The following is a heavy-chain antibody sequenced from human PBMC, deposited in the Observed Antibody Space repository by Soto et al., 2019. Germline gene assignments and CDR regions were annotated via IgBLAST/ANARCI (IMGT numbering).Heavy chain of an antibody. V-gene: IGHV1-18*01. Sequence: ASVKVSCKASGYTFTSYGISWVRQAPGQGLEWMGWISAYNGNTNYAQKLQGRVTMTTDTSTSTAYMELRSLRSDDTAVYYCARGRYSSCWYWYFDLWGRGTLVTFSS. D-gene: IGHD6-19*01. J-gene: IGHJ2*01. CDR1: GYTFTSYG. CDR3: ARGRYSSCWYWYFDL. CDR2: ISAYNGNT.